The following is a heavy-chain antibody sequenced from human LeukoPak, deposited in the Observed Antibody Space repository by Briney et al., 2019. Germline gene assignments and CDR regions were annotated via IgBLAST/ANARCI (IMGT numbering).Heavy chain of an antibody. D-gene: IGHD6-19*01. CDR2: ITRSGGST. J-gene: IGHJ4*02. V-gene: IGHV3-23*01. CDR3: ASEYNIGGFDY. CDR1: GFTFSSYA. Sequence: GGSLRLSCAASGFTFSSYAMSWVRQAPGKGLEWVSAITRSGGSTYYADSVKGRFTISRDNSRNTLYLQMNSLRAEDTAVYFCASEYNIGGFDYWGQGTLVTISS.